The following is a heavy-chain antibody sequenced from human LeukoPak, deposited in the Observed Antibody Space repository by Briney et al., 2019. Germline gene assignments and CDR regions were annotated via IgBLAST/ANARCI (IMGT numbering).Heavy chain of an antibody. D-gene: IGHD1-26*01. CDR1: IGSISRSGYD. CDR3: ARHEYSGSYYGLSWFDP. CDR2: IYYSEST. V-gene: IGHV4-39*01. Sequence: SETLSLTCTVSIGSISRSGYDCGWIRQPPGKGLGWVASIYYSESTYNNPSLKSRVTISEDTSKNQLSLKLSALDAADTAVYYCARHEYSGSYYGLSWFDPGARRTLVTVSS. J-gene: IGHJ5*02.